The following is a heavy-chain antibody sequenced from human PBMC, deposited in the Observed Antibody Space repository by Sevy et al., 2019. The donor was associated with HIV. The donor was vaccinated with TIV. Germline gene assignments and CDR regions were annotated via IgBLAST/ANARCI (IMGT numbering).Heavy chain of an antibody. Sequence: GGSLRLSCAASGFTVGSNYMSWVRQAPGKGLEWVSIIYSGVTTSYADSVKGRFTISRDNSKNTLYLQMNGLRAEETAVYYCARVSVYYYDSSGYYTTGNAFDIWGQGTMVTVSS. D-gene: IGHD3-22*01. CDR3: ARVSVYYYDSSGYYTTGNAFDI. CDR2: IYSGVTT. J-gene: IGHJ3*02. V-gene: IGHV3-53*01. CDR1: GFTVGSNY.